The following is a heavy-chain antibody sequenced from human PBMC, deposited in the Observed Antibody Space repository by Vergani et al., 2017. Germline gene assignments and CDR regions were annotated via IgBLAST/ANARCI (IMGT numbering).Heavy chain of an antibody. V-gene: IGHV4-61*01. CDR1: GASITSGSFY. CDR2: ISYSGDT. D-gene: IGHD2-21*02. J-gene: IGHJ4*02. Sequence: QVHLNEAGPGLVKPSQTLSLTCTVSGASITSGSFYWTWIRQPPGQGLEWIGYISYSGDTNCAPSLKSRVSISLDTSKNQFSLQVNSVTPSDTAVYYCARGGWLVPDVWGQGTLVTVSS. CDR3: ARGGWLVPDV.